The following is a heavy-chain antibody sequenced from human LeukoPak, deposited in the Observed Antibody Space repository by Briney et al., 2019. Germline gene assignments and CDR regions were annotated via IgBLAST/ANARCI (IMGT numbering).Heavy chain of an antibody. CDR1: GFTFTNFG. J-gene: IGHJ5*02. CDR3: VKESLAGDT. Sequence: QPGGSLRLSCAAFGFTFTNFGMHWVRQTPGKGLDWGAFIMYDGSIKFYADSVLGRFTISRDNSKNTLDLQMNSLRTEDTAVYYCVKESLAGDTWGQGTLVTVSS. V-gene: IGHV3-30*02. CDR2: IMYDGSIK.